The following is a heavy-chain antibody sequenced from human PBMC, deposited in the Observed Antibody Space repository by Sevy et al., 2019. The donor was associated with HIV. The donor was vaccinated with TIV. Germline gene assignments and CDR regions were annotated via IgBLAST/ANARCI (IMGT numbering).Heavy chain of an antibody. CDR3: ARDGGYCSGHVCYLDAFDI. CDR1: GFTFSSYA. CDR2: ISYDGSNK. J-gene: IGHJ3*02. Sequence: GGSLRLSCAASGFTFSSYAMHWVRQAPGKGLEWVAVISYDGSNKYYADSVKGRFTISRANSKNTLHLQMNSLRAEDTAVYYCARDGGYCSGHVCYLDAFDIWGQGTMVTVSS. V-gene: IGHV3-30-3*01. D-gene: IGHD2-15*01.